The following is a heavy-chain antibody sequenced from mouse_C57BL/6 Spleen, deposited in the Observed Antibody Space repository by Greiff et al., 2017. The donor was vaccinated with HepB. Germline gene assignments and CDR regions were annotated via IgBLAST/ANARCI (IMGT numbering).Heavy chain of an antibody. J-gene: IGHJ2*01. CDR2: IRSKSNNYAT. CDR1: GFSFNTYA. Sequence: EVQGVESGGGWVQPKGSLKLSCAASGFSFNTYAMNWVRQAPGKGLEWVARIRSKSNNYATYYADSVKDRFTISRDDSESMLYLQMNNLKTEDTAMYYCVRHWDGYFDYWGQGTTLTVSS. D-gene: IGHD2-3*01. CDR3: VRHWDGYFDY. V-gene: IGHV10-1*01.